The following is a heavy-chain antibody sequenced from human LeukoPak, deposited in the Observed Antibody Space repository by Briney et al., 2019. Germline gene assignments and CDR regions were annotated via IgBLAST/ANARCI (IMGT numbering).Heavy chain of an antibody. D-gene: IGHD5-12*01. CDR1: GYTFTSYG. Sequence: GASVKVSCEASGYTFTSYGISWVRQAPGQGLEWMGWISAYNGNTNYAQKLQGRVTMTTDTSTSTAYMELRSLRSDDTAVYYCARVRYSGYDNAFDYWGQGTLVTVSS. J-gene: IGHJ4*02. V-gene: IGHV1-18*04. CDR3: ARVRYSGYDNAFDY. CDR2: ISAYNGNT.